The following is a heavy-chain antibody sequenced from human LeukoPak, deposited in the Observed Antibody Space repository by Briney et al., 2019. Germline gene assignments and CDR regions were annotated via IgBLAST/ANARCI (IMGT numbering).Heavy chain of an antibody. CDR1: GVSISSSNSY. CDR2: IYYSGNT. V-gene: IGHV4-39*07. D-gene: IGHD6-6*01. J-gene: IGHJ4*02. CDR3: ARDVGARLPGF. Sequence: SETLSLTCTVSGVSISSSNSYWGWIRQPPGKGLEWIGSIYYSGNTYYNASLKSQVSISIDTSKNQFSLKLSSVTAADTAVYYCARDVGARLPGFWGQGTLVTVSS.